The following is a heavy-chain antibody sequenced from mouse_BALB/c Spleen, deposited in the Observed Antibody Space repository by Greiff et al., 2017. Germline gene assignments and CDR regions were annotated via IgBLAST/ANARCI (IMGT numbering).Heavy chain of an antibody. D-gene: IGHD1-1*01. Sequence: EVKLVESGGGLVKPGGSLKLSCAASGFTFSSYTMSWVRQTPEKRLEWVATISSGGGNTYYPDSVKGRFTISRDNAKNNLYLQMSSLRSEDTALYYCARDYYGSSDYWGQGTTLTVSS. CDR2: ISSGGGNT. J-gene: IGHJ2*01. V-gene: IGHV5-9*03. CDR3: ARDYYGSSDY. CDR1: GFTFSSYT.